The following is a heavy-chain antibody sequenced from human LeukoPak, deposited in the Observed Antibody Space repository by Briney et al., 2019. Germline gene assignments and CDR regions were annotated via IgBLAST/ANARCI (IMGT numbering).Heavy chain of an antibody. D-gene: IGHD3-10*01. CDR1: GFTFRFFE. V-gene: IGHV3-48*03. CDR3: AALYYIKGTX. Sequence: GGSLRLSCVASGFTFRFFEMNWFRQAPGRGLEWIAYISASGDAIDYAESVKGRFTISRDNAKSSLYLHMNNLRAEDTAVYYCAALYYIKGTXWGQGTLVTV. CDR2: ISASGDAI. J-gene: IGHJ4*02.